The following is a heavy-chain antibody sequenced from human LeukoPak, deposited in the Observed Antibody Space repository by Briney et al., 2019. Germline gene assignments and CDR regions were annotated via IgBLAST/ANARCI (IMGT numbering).Heavy chain of an antibody. Sequence: PGGSLRLSCAASGFTFSYYAIHWVRQASGKGLEWVALISNDGSNEFYADSMKGRITISRDNSKNTLYLQMNSLRAEDTAVYYCAKDRIYDSSGYYPEGSDYWGQGTLVTVSS. V-gene: IGHV3-30-3*01. CDR2: ISNDGSNE. D-gene: IGHD3-22*01. CDR1: GFTFSYYA. J-gene: IGHJ4*02. CDR3: AKDRIYDSSGYYPEGSDY.